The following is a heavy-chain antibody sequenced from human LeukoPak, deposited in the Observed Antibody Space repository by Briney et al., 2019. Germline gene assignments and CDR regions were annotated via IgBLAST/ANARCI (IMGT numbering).Heavy chain of an antibody. CDR3: AREWGGTYYYYMDV. CDR2: IYYSGST. Sequence: SETLSLTCTVSGGSIRSYYWSWLRQPPGKGLEWIGYIYYSGSTNYNPSLKSRVTISVDTSKNQFSLKLSSVTAADTAVYYCAREWGGTYYYYMDVWGKGTTVTVSS. J-gene: IGHJ6*03. D-gene: IGHD3-10*01. CDR1: GGSIRSYY. V-gene: IGHV4-59*01.